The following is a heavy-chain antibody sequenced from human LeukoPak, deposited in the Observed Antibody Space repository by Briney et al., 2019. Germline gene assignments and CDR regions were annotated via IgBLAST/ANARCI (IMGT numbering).Heavy chain of an antibody. Sequence: ASVKVSCKASGYTFTSYGISWVRQAPGQGLEWMGWISAYNGNTNYAQKLQGRVTVTTDTSTSTAYMELRSLRSDDTAVYYCARSPMVRGVIIPRWFDPWGQGTLVTVSS. CDR1: GYTFTSYG. CDR2: ISAYNGNT. J-gene: IGHJ5*02. D-gene: IGHD3-10*01. V-gene: IGHV1-18*01. CDR3: ARSPMVRGVIIPRWFDP.